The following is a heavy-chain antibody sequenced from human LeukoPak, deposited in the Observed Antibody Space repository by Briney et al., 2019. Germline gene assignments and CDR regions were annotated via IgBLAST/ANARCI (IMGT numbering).Heavy chain of an antibody. CDR3: ARDSGSGNNDY. CDR1: GYTFTSYA. Sequence: ASVKVSCKASGYTFTSYAIHWVRQAPGQRLEWMGWISAGNGNTKYSQNFQGGVTFISNTSATTAFMELSSLRSEDAAVYYCARDSGSGNNDYWGQGTLVTVSS. V-gene: IGHV1-3*01. D-gene: IGHD1-26*01. CDR2: ISAGNGNT. J-gene: IGHJ4*02.